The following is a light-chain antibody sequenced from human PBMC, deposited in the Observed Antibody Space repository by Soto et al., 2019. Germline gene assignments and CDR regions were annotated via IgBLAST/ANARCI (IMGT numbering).Light chain of an antibody. J-gene: IGKJ1*01. CDR1: QLFSSN. Sequence: EIVMPQSPATLSVSPGESVTLSCRASQLFSSNLAWYQRRPGQAPRLLIYGSSTRATGVPPRFSGSASGTEFTLTISSLQPDDSATYYCQQYKSYSPRTFGQGTKVDIK. CDR3: QQYKSYSPRT. V-gene: IGKV3-15*01. CDR2: GSS.